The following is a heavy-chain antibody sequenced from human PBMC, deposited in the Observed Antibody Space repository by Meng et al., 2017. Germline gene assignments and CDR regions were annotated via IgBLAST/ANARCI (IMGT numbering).Heavy chain of an antibody. V-gene: IGHV3-23*01. Sequence: GGSLRLSCAASGFTFSSYAMSWVRQAPGKGLEWVSAISGSGGSTYYADSVKGRFTISRDNAKNSLYLQMNSLRAEDTAVYYCASLAVAVDAFDIWGQGTMVTVSS. D-gene: IGHD6-19*01. CDR1: GFTFSSYA. CDR2: ISGSGGST. CDR3: ASLAVAVDAFDI. J-gene: IGHJ3*02.